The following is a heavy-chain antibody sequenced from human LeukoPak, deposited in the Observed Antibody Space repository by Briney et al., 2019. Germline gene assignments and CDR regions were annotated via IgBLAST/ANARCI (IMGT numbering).Heavy chain of an antibody. CDR3: ARVQVLAYAFDI. V-gene: IGHV6-1*01. J-gene: IGHJ3*02. CDR1: GDSVSSNSAV. CDR2: TYYRSKWYN. Sequence: SQTLSLTCAISGDSVSSNSAVWNWIRQSPSRGLEWLGRTYYRSKWYNDYAVSVKSRITINPDTSKNQFSLQLNSMTPEDTAVYYCARVQVLAYAFDIWGQGTMVTVSS.